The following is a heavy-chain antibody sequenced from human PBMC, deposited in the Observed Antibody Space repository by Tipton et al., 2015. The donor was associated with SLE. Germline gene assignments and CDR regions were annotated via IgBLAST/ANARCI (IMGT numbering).Heavy chain of an antibody. V-gene: IGHV1-69*01. CDR3: ARDQGIAAAGPPLDFDY. CDR1: GGTFSSYA. Sequence: QVQLVQSGPEVKKPGSSVKVSCKASGGTFSSYAISWVRQAPGQGLEWMGGIIPIFGTANYAQKFQGRVTITADESTSTAYMELSSLRSEDTAVYYCARDQGIAAAGPPLDFDYWGQGTLVTVSS. CDR2: IIPIFGTA. J-gene: IGHJ4*02. D-gene: IGHD6-13*01.